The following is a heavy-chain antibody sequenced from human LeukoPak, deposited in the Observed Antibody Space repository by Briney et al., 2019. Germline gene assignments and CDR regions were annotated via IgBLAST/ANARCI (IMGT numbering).Heavy chain of an antibody. V-gene: IGHV1-8*01. Sequence: GASVKVSCKASGYTFTSYDINWVRQATGQGFEWVGWMNPNSGNTGYAQKFQGRVTMTRNTSISTAYMELSSLRSEGTAVYYCASRYDYGDYELEGWGQGTLVTVSS. CDR3: ASRYDYGDYELEG. D-gene: IGHD4-17*01. CDR1: GYTFTSYD. CDR2: MNPNSGNT. J-gene: IGHJ4*02.